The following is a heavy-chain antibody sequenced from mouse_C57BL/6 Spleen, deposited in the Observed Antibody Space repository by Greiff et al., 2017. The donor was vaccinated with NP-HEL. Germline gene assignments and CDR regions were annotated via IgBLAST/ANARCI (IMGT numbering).Heavy chain of an antibody. Sequence: QVHVKQSGAELARPGASVKLSCKASGYTFTSYGISWVKQRTGQGLEWIGKIYPRSGNTYYNEKFKGKATLTADKSSSTAYMELRSLTSEDSAVYFCARRDYGNYDYAMDYWGQGTSVTVSS. V-gene: IGHV1-81*01. CDR1: GYTFTSYG. J-gene: IGHJ4*01. CDR3: ARRDYGNYDYAMDY. D-gene: IGHD2-1*01. CDR2: IYPRSGNT.